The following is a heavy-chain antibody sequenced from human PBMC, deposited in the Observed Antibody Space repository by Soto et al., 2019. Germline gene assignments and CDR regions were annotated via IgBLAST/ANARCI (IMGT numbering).Heavy chain of an antibody. CDR2: ISGRGGER. CDR1: GLTFRTYG. J-gene: IGHJ4*02. Sequence: PRGALRVSCAPCGLTFRTYGMTWVGQAAGKGLEWASGISGRGGERYYGDSGDGRFSISIDNSENTLFLQMHSLRAEDTAIYYCEKDTLTDSGSFDYWGQGTMVTVSS. CDR3: EKDTLTDSGSFDY. D-gene: IGHD6-19*01. V-gene: IGHV3-23*01.